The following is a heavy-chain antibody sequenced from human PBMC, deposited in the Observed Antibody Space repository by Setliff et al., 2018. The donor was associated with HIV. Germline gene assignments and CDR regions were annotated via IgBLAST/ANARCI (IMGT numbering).Heavy chain of an antibody. Sequence: SGPTLVNPTQTLTLTCTFSGFSFSTNGVGVGWIRQPPGKGLEYIGNIYQSGTTYYNSSLASRVTMSLDTSKNQFSLKLNSVTAADTAVYYCEAATVGEAGYYGIDGWGPGTTVTVSS. J-gene: IGHJ6*02. CDR1: GFSFSTNGV. CDR2: IYQSGTT. D-gene: IGHD1-26*01. V-gene: IGHV4-39*07. CDR3: EAATVGEAGYYGIDG.